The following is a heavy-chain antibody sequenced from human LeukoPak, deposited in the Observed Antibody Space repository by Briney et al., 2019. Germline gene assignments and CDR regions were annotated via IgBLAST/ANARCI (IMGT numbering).Heavy chain of an antibody. V-gene: IGHV3-23*01. D-gene: IGHD2-2*01. Sequence: GGSLRLSCAASGFTFSTYAMSWVRQAPARGLEWVSAISASGDNTFYADSVKGRFTISRDNSKNTLFLQMSTLGAEDTAVYYCAKYCISSTCYQPYGMDAWGQGTTVTVSS. CDR2: ISASGDNT. CDR1: GFTFSTYA. CDR3: AKYCISSTCYQPYGMDA. J-gene: IGHJ6*02.